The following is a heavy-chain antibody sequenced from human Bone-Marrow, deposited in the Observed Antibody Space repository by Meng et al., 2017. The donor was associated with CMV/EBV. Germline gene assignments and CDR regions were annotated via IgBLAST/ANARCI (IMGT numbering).Heavy chain of an antibody. CDR3: ARDRDFYCSTTTCYGAGFDP. D-gene: IGHD2-2*01. CDR1: GYTFTGYY. V-gene: IGHV1-2*02. J-gene: IGHJ5*02. Sequence: ASVKVSCKASGYTFTGYYMHWVRQAPGQGLEWMGWINPNSGGTNYAQKFQGRVTMTRDTSTGTVYMELSSLRSEDTDVYYCARDRDFYCSTTTCYGAGFDPWGQGTRVTGSS. CDR2: INPNSGGT.